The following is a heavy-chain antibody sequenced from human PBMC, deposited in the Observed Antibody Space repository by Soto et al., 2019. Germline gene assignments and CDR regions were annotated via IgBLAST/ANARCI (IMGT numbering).Heavy chain of an antibody. CDR3: AREWQSSLCSPTTCYFYGMDV. Sequence: KLVESGGGLVQPGGSLRLSCAASGFNFGTFWMSWVRQAPGKGLEWVASIKEDGSEAYYVDSVKGRFTISRDNAKNSLYLQLNSLGVEDTAIYYCAREWQSSLCSPTTCYFYGMDVWGQGTTVTVSS. CDR2: IKEDGSEA. V-gene: IGHV3-7*01. CDR1: GFNFGTFW. J-gene: IGHJ6*02. D-gene: IGHD2-21*01.